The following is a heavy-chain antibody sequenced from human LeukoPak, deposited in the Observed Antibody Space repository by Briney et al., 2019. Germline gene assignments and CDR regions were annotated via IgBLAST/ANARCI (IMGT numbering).Heavy chain of an antibody. CDR1: GGSISSGGYY. CDR2: IYYSGSP. CDR3: ARVDMIRGVINWFDP. Sequence: PSETLSLTCTVSGGSISSGGYYWNWIRQHPGKGLEWIGYIYYSGSPYYNVSFKSRVTISVDTSKNQFSLKLSSVTAADTAVYYCARVDMIRGVINWFDPWGQGTLVTVSS. D-gene: IGHD3-10*01. J-gene: IGHJ5*02. V-gene: IGHV4-31*03.